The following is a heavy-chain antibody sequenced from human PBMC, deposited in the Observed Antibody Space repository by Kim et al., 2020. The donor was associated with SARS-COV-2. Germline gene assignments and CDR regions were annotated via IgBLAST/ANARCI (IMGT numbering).Heavy chain of an antibody. CDR3: ARTRGWGSDY. CDR1: GGSFSGYY. D-gene: IGHD3-16*01. V-gene: IGHV4-34*01. Sequence: SETLSLTCAVYGGSFSGYYWSWIRQPPGKGLEWIGEINHSGSTNYNPSLKSRVTISVDTSKNQFSLKLSSVTAADTAVYYCARTRGWGSDYWGQGTLVTVSS. CDR2: INHSGST. J-gene: IGHJ4*02.